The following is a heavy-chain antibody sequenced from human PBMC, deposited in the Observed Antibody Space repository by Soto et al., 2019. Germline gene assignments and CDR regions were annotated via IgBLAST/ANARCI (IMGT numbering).Heavy chain of an antibody. Sequence: SETLSLTCTVSGGSISSGGYYWSWIRQHPGKGLEWIGYIYYSGSTYYNPSLKSRVTISVDTSKNQFSLKLSSVTAADTAVYYCASRGPLVEWHAFDIWGQGTMVTVSS. V-gene: IGHV4-31*03. CDR3: ASRGPLVEWHAFDI. D-gene: IGHD2-2*01. J-gene: IGHJ3*02. CDR1: GGSISSGGYY. CDR2: IYYSGST.